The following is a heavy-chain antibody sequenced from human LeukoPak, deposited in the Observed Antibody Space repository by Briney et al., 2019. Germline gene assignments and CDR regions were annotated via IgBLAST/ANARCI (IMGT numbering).Heavy chain of an antibody. Sequence: GGSLRLSCAASGFTFSSYSMNWVRQAPGKGLDWVSYISSSSSTIYYADSVKGRFTISRDNAKNSLYLQTNSLRAEDTAVYYCARGLAAVVAFDIWGQGTMVTVSS. CDR2: ISSSSSTI. D-gene: IGHD6-25*01. J-gene: IGHJ3*02. CDR3: ARGLAAVVAFDI. V-gene: IGHV3-48*01. CDR1: GFTFSSYS.